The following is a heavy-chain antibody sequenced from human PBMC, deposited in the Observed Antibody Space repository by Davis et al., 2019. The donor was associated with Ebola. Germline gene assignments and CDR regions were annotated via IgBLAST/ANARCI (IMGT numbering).Heavy chain of an antibody. CDR1: GGSIISSSSY. Sequence: SETLSLTCTVSGGSIISSSSYWGWIRQPPRKGLEWIGSVYYSGITYYNPSLKSRVTISVDTSKNQFSLKLSSVTAADTAVYYCARGVLLWFGELLFIYYGMDVWGKGTTVTVSS. D-gene: IGHD3-10*01. CDR3: ARGVLLWFGELLFIYYGMDV. CDR2: VYYSGIT. V-gene: IGHV4-39*07. J-gene: IGHJ6*04.